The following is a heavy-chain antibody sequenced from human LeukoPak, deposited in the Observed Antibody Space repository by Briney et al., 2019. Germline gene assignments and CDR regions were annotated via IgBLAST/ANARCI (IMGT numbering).Heavy chain of an antibody. D-gene: IGHD4-23*01. CDR2: INPSGGST. CDR1: GYTFTSYY. CDR3: ARSYGGNSGVTITDYYYYYMDV. J-gene: IGHJ6*03. V-gene: IGHV1-46*01. Sequence: ASVKASCKASGYTFTSYYMHWVRQAPGQGLEWMGIINPSGGSTSYAQKFQGRVTMTRDTSTSTVYMELSSLRSEDTAVYYCARSYGGNSGVTITDYYYYYMDVWGKGTTVTVSS.